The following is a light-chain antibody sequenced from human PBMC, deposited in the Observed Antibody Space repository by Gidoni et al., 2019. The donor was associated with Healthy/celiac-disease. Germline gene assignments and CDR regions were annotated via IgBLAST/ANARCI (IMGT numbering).Light chain of an antibody. CDR2: DAS. Sequence: EIVLTQSPATLSLSPGERATLSCRASQSVSSYLAWYQQKPGQAPRLLIYDASNRATGIPARFSGSGSGTDFTLTISSLAPEDFAVYYCQQRSNWPPWTFXXXTKVEIK. CDR3: QQRSNWPPWT. CDR1: QSVSSY. J-gene: IGKJ1*01. V-gene: IGKV3-11*01.